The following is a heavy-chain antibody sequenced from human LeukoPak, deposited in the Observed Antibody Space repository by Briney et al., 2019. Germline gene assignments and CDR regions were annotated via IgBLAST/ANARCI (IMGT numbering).Heavy chain of an antibody. CDR1: GFTFSRDE. J-gene: IGHJ4*02. CDR2: ITSSGTKI. V-gene: IGHV3-48*03. Sequence: PGGAPRLACAESGFTFSRDEMSWGRPAPRERLGWVSYITSSGTKIHYTHSLKSRVSLFRYNAKNSVYLQMNSLRAEGTAIYYCGRDGKGRNRIRYYFDYWGQGTLVTVSS. CDR3: GRDGKGRNRIRYYFDY.